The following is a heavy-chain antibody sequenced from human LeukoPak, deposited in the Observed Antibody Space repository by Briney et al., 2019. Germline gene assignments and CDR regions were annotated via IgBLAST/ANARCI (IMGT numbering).Heavy chain of an antibody. V-gene: IGHV1-2*02. Sequence: VASVKVSCKASGYTFTGYYMHWVRQAPGQGLEWMGWINPNSGGTNYAQKFQGRVTMTRDTSISTAYMELSRLRSDDTAVYYCARYGDLPGHRDAFDIWDQGTMVTVSS. CDR2: INPNSGGT. CDR3: ARYGDLPGHRDAFDI. D-gene: IGHD4-17*01. J-gene: IGHJ3*02. CDR1: GYTFTGYY.